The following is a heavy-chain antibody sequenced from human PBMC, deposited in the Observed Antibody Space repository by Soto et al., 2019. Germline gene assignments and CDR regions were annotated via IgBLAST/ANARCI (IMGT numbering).Heavy chain of an antibody. J-gene: IGHJ4*02. V-gene: IGHV4-30-2*01. CDR1: GGSISSGGYS. D-gene: IGHD1-1*01. CDR2: IYHSGST. Sequence: SETLSLTCAVSGGSISSGGYSWSWIRQPPGKGLEWIGYIYHSGSTYYNPSLKSRVTISVDRSKNQFSLKLSSVTAADTAVYFCMMSPGFYKIESWGQGTLVTVSS. CDR3: MMSPGFYKIES.